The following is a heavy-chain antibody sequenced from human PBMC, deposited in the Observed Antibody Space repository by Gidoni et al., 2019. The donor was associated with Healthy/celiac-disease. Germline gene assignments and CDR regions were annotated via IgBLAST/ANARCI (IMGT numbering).Heavy chain of an antibody. CDR3: ARVEMSRDILTGYYDDY. D-gene: IGHD3-9*01. Sequence: QVQLVHSGAEVKKPGSSVKVSCKASGGTFSSYTISWVRQAPGQGLEWMGRIIPILGIANYAQKFQGRVTITADKSTSTAYMELSSLRSEDTAVYYCARVEMSRDILTGYYDDYWGQGTLVTVSS. CDR2: IIPILGIA. CDR1: GGTFSSYT. J-gene: IGHJ4*02. V-gene: IGHV1-69*02.